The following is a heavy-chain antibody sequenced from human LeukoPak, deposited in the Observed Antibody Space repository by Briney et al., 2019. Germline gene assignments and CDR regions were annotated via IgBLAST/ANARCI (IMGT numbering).Heavy chain of an antibody. J-gene: IGHJ6*04. Sequence: GGSLRLSCAASGFTFSSYSMNWVRQAPGKGLEWVSSISSSSSYIYYADSVKGRFTISRDNAKNSLYLQMNSLRAEDTAVYYCAELGITMVGGVWGKGATVTISS. D-gene: IGHD3-10*02. CDR3: AELGITMVGGV. V-gene: IGHV3-21*01. CDR1: GFTFSSYS. CDR2: ISSSSSYI.